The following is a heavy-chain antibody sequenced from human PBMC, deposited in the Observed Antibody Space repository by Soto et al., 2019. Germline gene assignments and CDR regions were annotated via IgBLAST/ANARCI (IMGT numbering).Heavy chain of an antibody. D-gene: IGHD4-17*01. CDR3: AAWGYGDSGYYYYGMDV. CDR1: GGTISSYG. CDR2: IYYSGST. Sequence: SEALCLTWAVAGGTISSYGWSWIRQPTGKGLEWIGYIYYSGSTNYNPSLKSRGNISVDTTKNQFSLKLSSVTAADTAVYYCAAWGYGDSGYYYYGMDVWGQGTTVTVSS. J-gene: IGHJ6*02. V-gene: IGHV4-59*01.